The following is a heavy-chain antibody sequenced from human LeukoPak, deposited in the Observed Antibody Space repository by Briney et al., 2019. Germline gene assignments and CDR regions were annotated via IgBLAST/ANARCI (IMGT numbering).Heavy chain of an antibody. D-gene: IGHD3-3*01. CDR3: ARVPGVTIFGVVTPDAFDI. CDR2: ISAYDGNT. CDR1: GYTFTSYG. J-gene: IGHJ3*02. Sequence: ASVKVSCKASGYTFTSYGISWVRQAPGQGLEWMGWISAYDGNTNYAQKLQGRVTMTTDTSTSTAYMELRSLRSGDTAVYYCARVPGVTIFGVVTPDAFDIWGQGTMVTVSS. V-gene: IGHV1-18*01.